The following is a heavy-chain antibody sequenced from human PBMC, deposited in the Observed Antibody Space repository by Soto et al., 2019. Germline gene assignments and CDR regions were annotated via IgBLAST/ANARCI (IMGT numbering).Heavy chain of an antibody. CDR1: GFTFSSYG. Sequence: GGSLRLSCAASGFTFSSYGMHWVRQAPGKGLEWVAVIWYDGSNKYYADSVKGRFTISRDNSKNTLYLQMNSLRAEDTAVYYCARDLWSSSSGNWFDPWGQGSLVTVSS. J-gene: IGHJ5*02. CDR2: IWYDGSNK. V-gene: IGHV3-33*01. CDR3: ARDLWSSSSGNWFDP. D-gene: IGHD6-6*01.